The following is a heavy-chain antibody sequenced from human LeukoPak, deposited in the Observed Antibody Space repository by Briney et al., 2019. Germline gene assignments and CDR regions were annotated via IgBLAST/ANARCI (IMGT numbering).Heavy chain of an antibody. Sequence: SETLSLTFTVSGGSISSYYWSWIQQPPGKGLEWIGYIYYSGSTNYNPSLKSRVTISVDTSKNQSSLKLSSVTAADTAVYYCARALSNYDFWSGSPHYYYYMDVWGKGTTVTVSS. D-gene: IGHD3-3*01. CDR1: GGSISSYY. J-gene: IGHJ6*03. V-gene: IGHV4-59*01. CDR3: ARALSNYDFWSGSPHYYYYMDV. CDR2: IYYSGST.